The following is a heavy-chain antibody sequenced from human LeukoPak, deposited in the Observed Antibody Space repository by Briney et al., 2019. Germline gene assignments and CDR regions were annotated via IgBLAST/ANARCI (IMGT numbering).Heavy chain of an antibody. CDR3: ARDNVDTAMVTRFFPPDY. J-gene: IGHJ4*02. D-gene: IGHD5-18*01. CDR2: INWNGGST. V-gene: IGHV3-20*04. CDR1: GFTFDDYG. Sequence: PGGSLRLSCAASGFTFDDYGMSWVRQAPGKGLERVSGINWNGGSTGYADSVKGRFTISRDNAKNSLYLQMNSLRAEDTALYYCARDNVDTAMVTRFFPPDYWGQGTLVTVSS.